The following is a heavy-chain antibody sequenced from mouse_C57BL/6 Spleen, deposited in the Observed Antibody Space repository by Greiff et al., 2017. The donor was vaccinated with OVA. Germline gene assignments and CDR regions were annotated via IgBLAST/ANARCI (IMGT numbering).Heavy chain of an antibody. D-gene: IGHD1-1*01. V-gene: IGHV1-15*01. J-gene: IGHJ1*03. CDR3: TREGVLRAEDV. CDR2: IDPETGGT. Sequence: QVQLQQSGAELVRPGASVTLSCKASGYTFTDYEMHWVKQTPVHGLEWIGAIDPETGGTAYNQKFKGKAILTADKSSSTAYMELRSLTSEDSAVYYCTREGVLRAEDVWGTGTTVTVSS. CDR1: GYTFTDYE.